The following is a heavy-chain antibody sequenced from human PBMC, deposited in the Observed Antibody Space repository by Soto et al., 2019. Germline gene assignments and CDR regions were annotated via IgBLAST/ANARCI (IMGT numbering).Heavy chain of an antibody. CDR3: ATYDFWSGLFDY. V-gene: IGHV4-4*02. Sequence: QVQLLESGPGLVKPSGILSLTCAVSRASITNAKWWSWVRQAPGKGLEWIGEIYHTGSTSYNPSLTSRVTISVDKSNNQFLLKLRPVTAADTAVYYCATYDFWSGLFDYWGQGILVTVSP. CDR1: RASITNAKW. CDR2: IYHTGST. J-gene: IGHJ4*02. D-gene: IGHD3-3*01.